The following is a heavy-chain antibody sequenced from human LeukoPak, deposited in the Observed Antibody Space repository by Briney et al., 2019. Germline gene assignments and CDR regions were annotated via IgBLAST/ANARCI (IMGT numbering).Heavy chain of an antibody. V-gene: IGHV3-48*04. J-gene: IGHJ6*02. CDR2: ISSSGSTI. CDR3: ARSYGSGSCHYGMDV. Sequence: GGSLRLSCTASGFTFSSYSMNWVRQAPGKGLEWVSYISSSGSTIYYADSVKGRFTISRDNAKNSLYLQMNSLRAEDTAVYYCARSYGSGSCHYGMDVWGQGTTVTVSS. D-gene: IGHD3-10*01. CDR1: GFTFSSYS.